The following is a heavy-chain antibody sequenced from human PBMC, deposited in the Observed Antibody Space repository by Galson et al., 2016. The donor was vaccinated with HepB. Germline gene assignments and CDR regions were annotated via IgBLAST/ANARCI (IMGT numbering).Heavy chain of an antibody. V-gene: IGHV3-48*03. D-gene: IGHD2-21*02. CDR1: AFSFSTYG. CDR2: ISSGGRDT. J-gene: IGHJ6*02. Sequence: SLRLSCAASAFSFSTYGMSWVRQAPGKGLEYVSHISSGGRDTNYADSVKGRFTISRDNAKNTVHLQMNSLRAEDTAIYYCTRDDSYGLDVWGQGTTVTVSS. CDR3: TRDDSYGLDV.